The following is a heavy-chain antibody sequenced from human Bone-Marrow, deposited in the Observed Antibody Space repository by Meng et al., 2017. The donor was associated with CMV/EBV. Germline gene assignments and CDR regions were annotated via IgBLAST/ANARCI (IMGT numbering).Heavy chain of an antibody. CDR2: ISAYNGNT. V-gene: IGHV1-18*01. Sequence: ISWVRQAPGQGLEWMGWISAYNGNTNYAQKLQGRVTMTTDTSTSTAYMELRSLRSDDTAVYYCAREHPAPRYSGSYFRLDYYYGMDVWGQGTTVTVSS. CDR3: AREHPAPRYSGSYFRLDYYYGMDV. J-gene: IGHJ6*02. D-gene: IGHD1-26*01.